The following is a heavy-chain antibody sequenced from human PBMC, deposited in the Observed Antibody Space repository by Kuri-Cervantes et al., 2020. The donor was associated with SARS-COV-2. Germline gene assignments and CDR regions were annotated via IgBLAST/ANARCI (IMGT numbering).Heavy chain of an antibody. CDR3: ARDLQRGTFDI. V-gene: IGHV1-69*06. D-gene: IGHD1-14*01. CDR1: GGTFSSYA. J-gene: IGHJ3*02. CDR2: IIPIFGTA. Sequence: SVKVSCKASGGTFSSYAISWVRQAPGQGLEWMGGIIPIFGTANYAQKFQGKVTITADKSTSTAYMELSSLRSEDTAVYYCARDLQRGTFDIRGQGTMVTVSS.